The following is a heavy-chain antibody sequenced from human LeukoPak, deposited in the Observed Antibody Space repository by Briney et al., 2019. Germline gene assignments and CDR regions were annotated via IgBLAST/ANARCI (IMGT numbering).Heavy chain of an antibody. CDR1: GGSISSGSYY. D-gene: IGHD1-26*01. V-gene: IGHV4-39*07. CDR3: ARPGIVGYYYYYMDV. CDR2: IYHSGST. Sequence: SETLSLTCTVSGGSISSGSYYWSWIRQPPGKGLEWIGSIYHSGSTYYNPSLKSRVTISVDTSKNQFSLKLSSVTAADTAVYYCARPGIVGYYYYYMDVWGKGTTVTVSS. J-gene: IGHJ6*03.